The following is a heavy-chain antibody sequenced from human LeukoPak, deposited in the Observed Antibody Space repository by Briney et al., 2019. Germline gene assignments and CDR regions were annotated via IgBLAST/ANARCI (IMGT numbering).Heavy chain of an antibody. Sequence: ASVKVSCKASGYTFTSYYMHWVRQAPGQGLEWMGMINPSGGSTSYAQKFQGRVTMTRDTSTSTVYMELSSLRSEDTAVYYCARTYYDFWSGTLNDYYYYGMDVWGQGTTVTVSS. CDR2: INPSGGST. V-gene: IGHV1-46*01. D-gene: IGHD3-3*01. J-gene: IGHJ6*02. CDR3: ARTYYDFWSGTLNDYYYYGMDV. CDR1: GYTFTSYY.